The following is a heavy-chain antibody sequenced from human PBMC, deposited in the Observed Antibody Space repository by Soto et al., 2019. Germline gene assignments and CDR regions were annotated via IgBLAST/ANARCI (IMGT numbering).Heavy chain of an antibody. CDR3: AGVSSGYPYLHAFDI. V-gene: IGHV4-31*03. Sequence: TSETLSLTCTVSGGSISSGGYYWSWIRQHPGKGLEWIGYIYYSGSTYYNPSLKSRVTISVDTSKNQFPLKLSSVTAADTAVYYCAGVSSGYPYLHAFDIWGQGTMVTVSS. D-gene: IGHD3-22*01. J-gene: IGHJ3*02. CDR2: IYYSGST. CDR1: GGSISSGGYY.